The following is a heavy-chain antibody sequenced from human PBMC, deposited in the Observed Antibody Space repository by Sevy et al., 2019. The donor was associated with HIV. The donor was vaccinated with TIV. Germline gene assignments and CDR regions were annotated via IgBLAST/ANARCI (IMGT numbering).Heavy chain of an antibody. Sequence: ASVKVSCKVSGYTLTELSMHWVRQAPGKGLEWMGGFDPEDGETIYAQKFQGRVTMTEDTSTDTAYMELSSLRSEDTAVYYCATEDSGYVLGSYRYRDAFDIWGQGTMVTVSS. J-gene: IGHJ3*02. V-gene: IGHV1-24*01. CDR1: GYTLTELS. CDR3: ATEDSGYVLGSYRYRDAFDI. CDR2: FDPEDGET. D-gene: IGHD3-16*02.